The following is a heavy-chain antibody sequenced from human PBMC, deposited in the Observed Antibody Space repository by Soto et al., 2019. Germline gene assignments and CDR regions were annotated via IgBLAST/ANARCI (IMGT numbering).Heavy chain of an antibody. CDR3: ARSVNMVRGVKYYYYYAMEV. CDR2: IYYSGST. V-gene: IGHV4-39*01. CDR1: GGSISSSSYY. Sequence: PSETLSLTCTVSGGSISSSSYYWGWIRQPPGKGLEWIGSIYYSGSTYYNPSLKSRVTISVDTSKNQFSLKLSSVTAADTAVYYCARSVNMVRGVKYYYYYAMEVWGQGTTVTVSS. J-gene: IGHJ6*02. D-gene: IGHD3-10*01.